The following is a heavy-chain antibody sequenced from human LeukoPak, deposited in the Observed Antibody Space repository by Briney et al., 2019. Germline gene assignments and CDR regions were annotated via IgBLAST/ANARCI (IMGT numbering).Heavy chain of an antibody. J-gene: IGHJ6*03. D-gene: IGHD3-22*01. CDR3: ARRLGYYDSSYYYYYMDV. CDR1: GGSISSYY. V-gene: IGHV4-4*09. Sequence: SETLSLTCTVSGGSISSYYRSWIRQPPGKGLEWIGYIYTSGSTNYNPSLKSRVTISVDTSKNQFSLKLSSVTAADTAVYYCARRLGYYDSSYYYYYMDVWGKGTTVTVSS. CDR2: IYTSGST.